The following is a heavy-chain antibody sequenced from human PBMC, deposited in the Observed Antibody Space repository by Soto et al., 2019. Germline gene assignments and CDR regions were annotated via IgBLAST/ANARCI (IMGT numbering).Heavy chain of an antibody. V-gene: IGHV1-18*01. J-gene: IGHJ4*02. Sequence: ASVKVSCKASGYVFIGYGISWVRQAPGQGLEWMGWISRHNGNTYYAQKFQGRVTMTTDASTSTAHMELRSLRSDDTAVYYCARDLDGSGSYYTDYWGQGTLVTVSS. CDR3: ARDLDGSGSYYTDY. CDR2: ISRHNGNT. D-gene: IGHD3-10*01. CDR1: GYVFIGYG.